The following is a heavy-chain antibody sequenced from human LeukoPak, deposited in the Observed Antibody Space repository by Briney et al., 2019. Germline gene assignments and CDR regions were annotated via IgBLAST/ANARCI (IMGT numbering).Heavy chain of an antibody. D-gene: IGHD3-10*01. V-gene: IGHV1-24*01. CDR2: FDPEDGET. CDR1: GYTLTELS. CDR3: ATDQRGAGLGFRYGSGSYNGMDV. J-gene: IGHJ6*02. Sequence: ASVKVSCKFSGYTLTELSMHWVRQAPGKGLERMGGFDPEDGETLYAQKFPGRVTMTEATSTDTAYMELSSLSSEDTAVYYCATDQRGAGLGFRYGSGSYNGMDVWGQGTTVTVSS.